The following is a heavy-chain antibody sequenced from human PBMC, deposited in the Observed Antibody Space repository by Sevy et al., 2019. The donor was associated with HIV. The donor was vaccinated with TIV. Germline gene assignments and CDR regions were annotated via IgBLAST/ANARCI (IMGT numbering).Heavy chain of an antibody. V-gene: IGHV1-2*02. CDR1: GYTFTDYY. CDR3: ARLTTKPTSDLYGMDV. Sequence: ASVKVSCKASGYTFTDYYIHWVRQAPGQGLEWMAWINPNDGVTNYAQRFQGGVTVTTGTSVTTAYMKLRGLRYNDTAIYYCARLTTKPTSDLYGMDVWGQGTTVTVSS. J-gene: IGHJ6*02. D-gene: IGHD4-17*01. CDR2: INPNDGVT.